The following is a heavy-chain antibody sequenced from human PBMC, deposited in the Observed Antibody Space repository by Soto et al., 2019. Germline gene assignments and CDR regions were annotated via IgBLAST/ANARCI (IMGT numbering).Heavy chain of an antibody. J-gene: IGHJ1*01. Sequence: GGPLRLSCAASGFTFSTYAMSWVRQAPGKGLEWVSGISGSGNNTYYADSVKGRFTISRDNSKNTLHLQMNSLRAEDTAVYYCAKDGGIAGAVEYLQHWGQGTMVTVYS. CDR3: AKDGGIAGAVEYLQH. V-gene: IGHV3-23*01. D-gene: IGHD6-13*01. CDR1: GFTFSTYA. CDR2: ISGSGNNT.